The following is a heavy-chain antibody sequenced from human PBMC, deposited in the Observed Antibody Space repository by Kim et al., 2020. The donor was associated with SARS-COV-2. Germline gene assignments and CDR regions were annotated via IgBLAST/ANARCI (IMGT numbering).Heavy chain of an antibody. CDR2: SGGP. Sequence: SGGPDHNPPLRCRLSMSVDTSKNQFSLKLSSVTAADTALYYCARKFNCFDPWGQGTLVTVSS. V-gene: IGHV4-39*01. CDR3: ARKFNCFDP. J-gene: IGHJ5*02.